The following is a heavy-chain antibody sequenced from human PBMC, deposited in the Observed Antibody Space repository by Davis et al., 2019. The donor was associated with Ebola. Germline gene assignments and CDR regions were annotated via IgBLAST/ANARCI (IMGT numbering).Heavy chain of an antibody. V-gene: IGHV3-53*01. Sequence: GESLKISCAASGFTVSSNYMSWVRQAPGKGLEWVSVIYSGGSTYYADSVKGRFTISRDNSKNTLYLQMNSLRAEDTAVYYCAKAPDYRASHWGQGILVTVSS. J-gene: IGHJ4*02. D-gene: IGHD4-11*01. CDR1: GFTVSSNY. CDR3: AKAPDYRASH. CDR2: IYSGGST.